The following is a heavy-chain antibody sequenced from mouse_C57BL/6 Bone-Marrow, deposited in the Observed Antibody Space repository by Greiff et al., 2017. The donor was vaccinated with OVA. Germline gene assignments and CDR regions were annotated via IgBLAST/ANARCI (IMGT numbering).Heavy chain of an antibody. CDR2: ISNGGGST. V-gene: IGHV5-12*01. CDR1: GFTFSDYY. D-gene: IGHD2-14*01. J-gene: IGHJ4*01. Sequence: EVQVVESGGGLVQPGGSLKLSCAASGFTFSDYYMYWVRQTPEKRLEWVAYISNGGGSTYYPDTVKGRFTISRDNAKNTLYLQMSRLKSEDTAMYYCARRGYRNYAMDYWGQGTSVTVSS. CDR3: ARRGYRNYAMDY.